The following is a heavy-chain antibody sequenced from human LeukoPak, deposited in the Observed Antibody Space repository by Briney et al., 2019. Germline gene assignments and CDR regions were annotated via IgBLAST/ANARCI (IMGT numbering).Heavy chain of an antibody. V-gene: IGHV7-4-1*02. CDR3: ARDSNYPDSSDIQY. CDR2: INTNTGNP. J-gene: IGHJ1*01. Sequence: ASVKVSCKASGYTFTSYAISWVRQAPGQGLEWMGWINTNTGNPTYAQGFTGRFVFSLGTSVSTAYLEISSLKAEDTAVYYCARDSNYPDSSDIQYWGQGTLVTVSS. CDR1: GYTFTSYA. D-gene: IGHD3-22*01.